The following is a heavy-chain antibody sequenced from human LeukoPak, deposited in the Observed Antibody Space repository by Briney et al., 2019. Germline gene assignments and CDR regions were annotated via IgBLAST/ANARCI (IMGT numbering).Heavy chain of an antibody. V-gene: IGHV1-2*02. J-gene: IGHJ3*02. CDR2: INPNGGGT. CDR1: GYTFTGYY. D-gene: IGHD2-8*01. Sequence: GASVKVSCKASGYTFTGYYIHWVRQAPGQGLEWMGWINPNGGGTSYAQKFQGRVTMTRDTSITTAYMNLSRLTSDDTAVYYCAGPLGTIWNSFDIWGQGTMVTVSS. CDR3: AGPLGTIWNSFDI.